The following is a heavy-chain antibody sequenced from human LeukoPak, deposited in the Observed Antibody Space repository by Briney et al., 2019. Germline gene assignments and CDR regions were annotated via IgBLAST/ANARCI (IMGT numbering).Heavy chain of an antibody. CDR3: ARFGGYSYGSAADY. D-gene: IGHD5-18*01. CDR2: IYYSGST. V-gene: IGHV4-59*01. J-gene: IGHJ4*02. Sequence: PSETLSLTCTVSGGSFSSYYWSWIRQPPGKGLEWIGYIYYSGSTNYNPSLKSRVTISVDTSKNQFSLKLSSVTAADTAVYYCARFGGYSYGSAADYWGQGTQVTVSS. CDR1: GGSFSSYY.